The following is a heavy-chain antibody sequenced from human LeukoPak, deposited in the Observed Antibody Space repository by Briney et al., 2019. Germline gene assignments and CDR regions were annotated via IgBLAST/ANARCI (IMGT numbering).Heavy chain of an antibody. J-gene: IGHJ5*02. CDR2: IYYSGST. Sequence: SETLSLTCPVSGGSISSSSYYWAWIRQPPGKGLEWIGNIYYSGSTYYNPSLKSRITISAETSKNQFSLKLSSVTAADTAVYYCARGVEGYTIFGVVTNWFDPWGQGTLVTVSS. CDR1: GGSISSSSYY. CDR3: ARGVEGYTIFGVVTNWFDP. D-gene: IGHD3-3*01. V-gene: IGHV4-39*07.